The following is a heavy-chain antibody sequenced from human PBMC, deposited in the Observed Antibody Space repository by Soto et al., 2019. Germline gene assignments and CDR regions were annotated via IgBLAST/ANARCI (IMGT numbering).Heavy chain of an antibody. CDR2: VYHSGST. J-gene: IGHJ4*02. CDR1: GASISTNNW. D-gene: IGHD6-13*01. Sequence: SETRSLTCAVAGASISTNNWWSWFRQPPGKGLEWIGEVYHSGSTNCNPSLKSRVTISIDKSKNQFSLRLTSMTAADTAVYYCAVPGAGDFDYWSQGTLVTVSS. CDR3: AVPGAGDFDY. V-gene: IGHV4-4*02.